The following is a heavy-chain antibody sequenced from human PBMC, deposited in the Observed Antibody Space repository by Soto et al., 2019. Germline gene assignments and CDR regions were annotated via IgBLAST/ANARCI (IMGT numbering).Heavy chain of an antibody. CDR2: INPNSGGT. V-gene: IGHV1-2*04. CDR1: GYTFTGYY. J-gene: IGHJ6*02. D-gene: IGHD2-8*02. CDR3: ARGSTGDYYYYGMDV. Sequence: ASVKVSCKASGYTFTGYYMHWVRQAPGQGLEWMGWINPNSGGTNDAQKFQGWVTMTRDTSISTAYMELSRLRSDDTAVYYCARGSTGDYYYYGMDVWGQGTTVTVSS.